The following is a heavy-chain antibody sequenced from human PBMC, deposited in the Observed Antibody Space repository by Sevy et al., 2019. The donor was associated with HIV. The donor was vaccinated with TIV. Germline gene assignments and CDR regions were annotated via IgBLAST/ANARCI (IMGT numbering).Heavy chain of an antibody. Sequence: GGSLRLSCVVSGLSISTYWMSWVRQAPGKRLEWVASIKQDGSDNSFVDSVRGRFTISRDNAKNSVYLQMSSLSGDDTVMYYCATCSLSNCTFHFWGQGTLVTVSS. J-gene: IGHJ4*02. D-gene: IGHD4-4*01. CDR2: IKQDGSDN. CDR1: GLSISTYW. CDR3: ATCSLSNCTFHF. V-gene: IGHV3-7*03.